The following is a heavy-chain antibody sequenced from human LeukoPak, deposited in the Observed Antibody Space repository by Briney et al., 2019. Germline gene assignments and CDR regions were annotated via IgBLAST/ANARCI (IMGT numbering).Heavy chain of an antibody. V-gene: IGHV3-23*01. CDR2: ISGSGDST. CDR3: AKGKYCSSTSCPGYYYYYMDV. CDR1: AFTFSSYA. D-gene: IGHD2-2*01. J-gene: IGHJ6*03. Sequence: GGSPRLSCAASAFTFSSYAMSWVRQAPGKGLEWVSAISGSGDSTYYADSVKGRFTISRDNSKNTLYLQMNSLRAEDTAVYYCAKGKYCSSTSCPGYYYYYMDVWGKGTTVTVSS.